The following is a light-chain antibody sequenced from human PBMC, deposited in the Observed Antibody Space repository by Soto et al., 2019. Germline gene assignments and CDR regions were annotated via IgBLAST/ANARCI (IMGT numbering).Light chain of an antibody. CDR3: QQYARAWWT. CDR1: QSISSW. CDR2: RAS. J-gene: IGKJ1*01. V-gene: IGKV1-5*03. Sequence: DIQMTQSPSTLSASVGDRVIITCRASQSISSWLAWYQQKPGKAPNLLIYRASTVKSGIPSRFSGSGSGTQFTLAITTLQPDDFATYYCQQYARAWWTLGPGTKVEIK.